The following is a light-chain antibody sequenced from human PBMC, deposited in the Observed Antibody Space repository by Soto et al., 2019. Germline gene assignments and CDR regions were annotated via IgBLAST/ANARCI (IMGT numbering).Light chain of an antibody. J-gene: IGLJ2*01. V-gene: IGLV2-11*01. Sequence: QSVLTQPRSVSGSPGQSVTISCTGTSSDVGGYNYVSWYQQHPSKAPKLMIYDVSKRPSGVPDRFSGSKSGNTASLTISGLQAEDEADYYCCSYAGSYTFGFGGGTKLTVL. CDR3: CSYAGSYTFG. CDR1: SSDVGGYNY. CDR2: DVS.